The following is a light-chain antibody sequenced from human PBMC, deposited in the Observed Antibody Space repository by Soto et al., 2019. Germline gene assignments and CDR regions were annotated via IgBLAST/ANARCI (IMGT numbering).Light chain of an antibody. V-gene: IGKV1-33*01. J-gene: IGKJ1*01. CDR3: QQYDSLPRT. Sequence: TQSPSSLSASVGDRVTITCQASQDTSNYLNWYQQKPGKAPKLLIYDASNLETGVPSRFSGSGSGTDFNLTISSLQPEDIATYSCQQYDSLPRTFGQGTKVEIK. CDR1: QDTSNY. CDR2: DAS.